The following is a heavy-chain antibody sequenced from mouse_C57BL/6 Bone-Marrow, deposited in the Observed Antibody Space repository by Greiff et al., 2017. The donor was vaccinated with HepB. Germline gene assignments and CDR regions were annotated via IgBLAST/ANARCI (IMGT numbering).Heavy chain of an antibody. V-gene: IGHV5-12*01. CDR2: ISNGGGST. Sequence: EVQGVESGGGLVQPGGSLKLSCAASGFTFSDYYMYWVRQTPEKRLEWVAYISNGGGSTYYPDTVKGRFTISRDNAKNTLYLQMSRLKSEDTAMYYCARPSYYGIKGYAMDYWGQGTSVTVSS. CDR1: GFTFSDYY. CDR3: ARPSYYGIKGYAMDY. J-gene: IGHJ4*01. D-gene: IGHD2-10*01.